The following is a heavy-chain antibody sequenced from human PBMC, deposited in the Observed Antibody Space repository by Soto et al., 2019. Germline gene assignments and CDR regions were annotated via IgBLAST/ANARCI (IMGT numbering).Heavy chain of an antibody. CDR2: IYNSGST. CDR1: GGSISRYY. Sequence: SETLSLTCTVSGGSISRYYWSWIRQSPGKGLEWIGYIYNSGSTNYNPSLKSRVTIPVDTSKNQFSLKLSSVTAADSAVYYCARGDYFVSAVWFVPWGQGTLVTVS. J-gene: IGHJ5*02. V-gene: IGHV4-59*01. D-gene: IGHD5-12*01. CDR3: ARGDYFVSAVWFVP.